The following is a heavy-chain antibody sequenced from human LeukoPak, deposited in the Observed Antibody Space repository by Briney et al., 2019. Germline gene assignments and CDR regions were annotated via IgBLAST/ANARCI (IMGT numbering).Heavy chain of an antibody. J-gene: IGHJ4*02. CDR3: ARVKWAVYQLLNY. CDR1: GYTFTGYY. Sequence: ASVKVSCKASGYTFTGYYMHWVRQAPGQGLEWMGWINPNSGGTNYAQKFQGRVTMTRDTSISTAYMELSRLRSDDTAVYYCARVKWAVYQLLNYWGQGTLVTVSS. CDR2: INPNSGGT. D-gene: IGHD2-2*01. V-gene: IGHV1-2*02.